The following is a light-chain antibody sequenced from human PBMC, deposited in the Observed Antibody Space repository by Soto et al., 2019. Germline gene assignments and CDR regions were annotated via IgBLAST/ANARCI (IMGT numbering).Light chain of an antibody. CDR2: EVT. V-gene: IGLV2-8*01. CDR1: SSDVGGYNF. Sequence: QSALTQPPSASGSPGQSVTTSCTGTSSDVGGYNFVSWYQQHPGKAPQLIIYEVTKRPSGVPDRFSGSKSGNTASLTVSGLQTEDEADYYCSSYAATNNYVFGSGTKLTVL. CDR3: SSYAATNNYV. J-gene: IGLJ1*01.